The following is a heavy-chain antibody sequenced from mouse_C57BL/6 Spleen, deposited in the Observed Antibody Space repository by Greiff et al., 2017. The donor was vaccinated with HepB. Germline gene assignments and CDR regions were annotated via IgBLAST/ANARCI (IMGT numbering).Heavy chain of an antibody. D-gene: IGHD2-2*01. CDR1: GFTFSSYA. J-gene: IGHJ3*01. V-gene: IGHV5-9-1*02. CDR2: ISSGGDYI. CDR3: TIYYGYDGFAY. Sequence: EVQRVESGEGLVKPGGSLKLSCAASGFTFSSYAMSWVRQTPEKRLEWVAYISSGGDYIYYADTVKGRFTISRDNARNTLYLQMSSLKSEDTAMYYCTIYYGYDGFAYWGQGTLVTVSA.